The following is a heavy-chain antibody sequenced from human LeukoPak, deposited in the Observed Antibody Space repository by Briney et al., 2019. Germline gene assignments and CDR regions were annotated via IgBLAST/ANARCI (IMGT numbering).Heavy chain of an antibody. V-gene: IGHV4-59*08. CDR2: IYYSGST. Sequence: SETLSLTCTVSGGSIRSYYWSWLRQPPGKGLEWIGYIYYSGSTYYNPSLKSRVTISVDTSKNQFSLKLSSVTAADTAVYYCARGTQFMVRGVTSFDYWGQGTLVTVSS. J-gene: IGHJ4*02. CDR1: GGSIRSYY. CDR3: ARGTQFMVRGVTSFDY. D-gene: IGHD3-10*01.